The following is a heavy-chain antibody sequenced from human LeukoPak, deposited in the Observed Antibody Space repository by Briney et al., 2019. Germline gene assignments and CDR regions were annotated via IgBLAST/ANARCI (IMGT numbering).Heavy chain of an antibody. D-gene: IGHD6-6*01. Sequence: SGGSLRLSCAASGFAVSSNYMSWVRQAPGKGLEWVAVIYSGGSTNYADSVKGRFTISRDNSKNTLYLLMNSLRAEDTAVYYCAKDKGGEYSSSYFDYWGQGTLVTVSS. V-gene: IGHV3-66*01. J-gene: IGHJ4*02. CDR1: GFAVSSNY. CDR2: IYSGGST. CDR3: AKDKGGEYSSSYFDY.